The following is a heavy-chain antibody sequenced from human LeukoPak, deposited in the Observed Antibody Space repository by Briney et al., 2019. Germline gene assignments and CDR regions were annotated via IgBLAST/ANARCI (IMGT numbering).Heavy chain of an antibody. CDR1: GFTFRSYG. D-gene: IGHD1-1*01. J-gene: IGHJ4*02. V-gene: IGHV3-30*18. CDR2: ISYDGSNK. CDR3: AKGQELDDGVFDS. Sequence: GRSLRLSCAASGFTFRSYGMHWVRQAPGKGLEWVAVISYDGSNKYQTDSVKGRFTISRDNSKNTLYLELNSLRVEDTATFYCAKGQELDDGVFDSWGQGTMVTVSS.